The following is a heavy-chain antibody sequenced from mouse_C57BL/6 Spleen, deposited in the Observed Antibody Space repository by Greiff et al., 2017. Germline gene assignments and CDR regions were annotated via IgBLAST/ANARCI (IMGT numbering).Heavy chain of an antibody. Sequence: DVHLVESGGDLVKPGGSLKLSCAASGFTFSSYGMSWVRQTPDKRLEWVATISSGGSYTYYPDSVKGRFTISRDNAKNTLYLQMSSLKSEDTAMYYCARDYGYDYWYFDVWGTGTTVTVSS. D-gene: IGHD2-2*01. CDR1: GFTFSSYG. CDR3: ARDYGYDYWYFDV. CDR2: ISSGGSYT. J-gene: IGHJ1*03. V-gene: IGHV5-6*01.